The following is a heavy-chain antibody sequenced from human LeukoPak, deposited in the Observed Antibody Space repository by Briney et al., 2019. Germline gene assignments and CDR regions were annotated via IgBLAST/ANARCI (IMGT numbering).Heavy chain of an antibody. D-gene: IGHD6-19*01. CDR1: GFTFSIYW. J-gene: IGHJ4*02. CDR2: CDSDGSGT. Sequence: PGGSLRLSCAASGFTFSIYWMYWVRQAPGKGLMWVSRCDSDGSGTTYVDSVKGRFTVSSDNSKNTLYLQMNSLRAEDTAVYYCARLYSSGWYPDYWGQGTLVTVSS. CDR3: ARLYSSGWYPDY. V-gene: IGHV3-74*01.